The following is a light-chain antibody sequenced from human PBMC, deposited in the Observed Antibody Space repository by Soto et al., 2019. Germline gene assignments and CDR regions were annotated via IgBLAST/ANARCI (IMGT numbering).Light chain of an antibody. CDR3: MQRIQLPFT. Sequence: DIVMTQTPLSLLVTPGEPASISCRSSQTIFNTDDGNIYLDWYLQKPGQSPQLLIYTAAYRASGVPNKFSGSGSATDFTLEISRVEAEDVRVYYCMQRIQLPFTFGPGTKLAIK. CDR1: QTIFNTDDGNIY. V-gene: IGKV2-40*01. CDR2: TAA. J-gene: IGKJ3*01.